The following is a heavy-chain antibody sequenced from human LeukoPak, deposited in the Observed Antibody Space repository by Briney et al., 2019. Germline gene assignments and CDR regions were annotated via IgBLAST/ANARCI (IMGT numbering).Heavy chain of an antibody. J-gene: IGHJ4*02. CDR2: ISSSGSTI. V-gene: IGHV3-48*03. CDR1: GFTFSDYE. CDR3: ARDRSRGGLFDY. Sequence: GGSLRLSCAASGFTFSDYEMNWVRQAPGKGLEWVSYISSSGSTIYYADSVKGRFTIPRDSAKNSLYLQMNSLRGEDTAVYYCARDRSRGGLFDYWGQGTLVTVPS. D-gene: IGHD6-13*01.